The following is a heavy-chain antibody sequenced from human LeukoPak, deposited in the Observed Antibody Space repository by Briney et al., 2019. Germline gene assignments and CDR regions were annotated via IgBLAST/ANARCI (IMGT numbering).Heavy chain of an antibody. CDR2: IYYSGST. D-gene: IGHD6-19*01. V-gene: IGHV4-59*08. CDR1: GGSISSYY. CDR3: ARQQSQWPGRYFDY. Sequence: SETLSLTYTVSGGSISSYYWSWIRQPPGKGLEWIGYIYYSGSTNYNPSLKSRVTISVDTSKNQFSLKLSSVTAADTAVYYCARQQSQWPGRYFDYWGQGTLVTVSS. J-gene: IGHJ4*02.